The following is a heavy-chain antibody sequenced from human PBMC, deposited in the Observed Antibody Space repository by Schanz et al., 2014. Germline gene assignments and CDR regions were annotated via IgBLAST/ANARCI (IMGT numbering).Heavy chain of an antibody. J-gene: IGHJ4*02. D-gene: IGHD3-10*01. CDR1: GFPFSDYF. Sequence: VQLVESGGGLVQPGGSLRLSCAASGFPFSDYFMAWIRQPPGRGLEWVSYIGNGGVTIYYADSVKGRFTISRDNSKNSLYLQMNSLRAEDTAVYYCARIGGSVFDSWAQGTLVAVSS. CDR2: IGNGGVTI. V-gene: IGHV3-11*01. CDR3: ARIGGSVFDS.